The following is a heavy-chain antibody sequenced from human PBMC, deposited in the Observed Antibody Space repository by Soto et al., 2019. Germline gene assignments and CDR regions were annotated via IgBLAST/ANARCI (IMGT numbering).Heavy chain of an antibody. CDR1: GFTFSSYG. Sequence: GGSLRLSCAASGFTFSSYGMHWVRQAPGKGLEWVAVISYDGSNKYYADSVKGRFTISRDNSKNTLYLQMNSLRAEDTAVYYCAKDGIFGLKDAFDIWGQGTMVTVSS. J-gene: IGHJ3*02. CDR3: AKDGIFGLKDAFDI. D-gene: IGHD2-15*01. V-gene: IGHV3-30*18. CDR2: ISYDGSNK.